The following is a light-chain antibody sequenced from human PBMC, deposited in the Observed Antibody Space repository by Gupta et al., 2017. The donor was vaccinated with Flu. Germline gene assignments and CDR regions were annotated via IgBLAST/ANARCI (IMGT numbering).Light chain of an antibody. CDR1: SSIY. Sequence: SSIYLSFYQQKPGPAPILLISAAFTRPTGIPDRFSVSSSRTDFPLTISRLSPADLAVYYSQQYGSSLLNTFGQGTTLDIK. CDR3: QQYGSSLLNT. J-gene: IGKJ2*01. V-gene: IGKV3-20*01. CDR2: AAF.